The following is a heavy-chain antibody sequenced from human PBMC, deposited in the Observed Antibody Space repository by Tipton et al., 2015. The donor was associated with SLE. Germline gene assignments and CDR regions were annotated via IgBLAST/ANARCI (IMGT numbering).Heavy chain of an antibody. V-gene: IGHV4-59*01. J-gene: IGHJ6*02. CDR2: IYYSGST. D-gene: IGHD1-26*01. Sequence: LRLSCTVSGGSISSYYWSWIRQPPGKGLEWIGYIYYSGSTNYNPSLKSRVTISVDTSKNQFSLKLSSVTAADTAVYYCARDLTEQGGMDVWGQGTTVTVSS. CDR1: GGSISSYY. CDR3: ARDLTEQGGMDV.